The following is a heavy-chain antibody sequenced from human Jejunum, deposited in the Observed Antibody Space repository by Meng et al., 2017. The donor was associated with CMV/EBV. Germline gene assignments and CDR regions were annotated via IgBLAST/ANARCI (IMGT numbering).Heavy chain of an antibody. J-gene: IGHJ4*02. CDR2: LNPSGVT. D-gene: IGHD2-15*01. V-gene: IGHV4-34*02. CDR3: VRGRCSGSNCYISFDS. Sequence: LQHGGEGLLGPSETPPRPWAVEDGAVGGNYLSWIPQTPGKGLEWIWELNPSGVTISNPSLKGRVTISVYTSENQFSLKLNSVTAADTAVYYCVRGRCSGSNCYISFDSWGQGTLVTVSS. CDR1: DGAVGGNY.